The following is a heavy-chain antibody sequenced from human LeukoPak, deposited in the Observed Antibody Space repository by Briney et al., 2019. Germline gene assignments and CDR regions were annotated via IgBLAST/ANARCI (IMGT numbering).Heavy chain of an antibody. D-gene: IGHD1-26*01. CDR2: ISTSGGST. V-gene: IGHV3-23*01. Sequence: GGSLRLSCAASGFTFRSYAMSWVRQAPGKGLEWVSGISTSGGSTYYADSVRGRFTISRDNSKNMLYLQMNSLRAEDTAVYYCATGGATTSWGQGTPVTVSS. J-gene: IGHJ4*02. CDR3: ATGGATTS. CDR1: GFTFRSYA.